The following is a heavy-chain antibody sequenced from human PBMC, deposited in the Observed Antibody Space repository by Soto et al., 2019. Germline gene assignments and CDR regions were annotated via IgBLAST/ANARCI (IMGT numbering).Heavy chain of an antibody. CDR1: GGSISRGGYS. D-gene: IGHD2-2*01. CDR2: MYPSGST. J-gene: IGHJ4*02. CDR3: ARVPDY. Sequence: QLQLQESGSGLVKPSQTLSLTCAASGGSISRGGYSWRWVRQPPGKGLEWIGYMYPSGSTYYNPPLKSRVTISIDRSKNQFSLKLSSVTAADTAVYYCARVPDYWGQGILVTVSS. V-gene: IGHV4-30-2*01.